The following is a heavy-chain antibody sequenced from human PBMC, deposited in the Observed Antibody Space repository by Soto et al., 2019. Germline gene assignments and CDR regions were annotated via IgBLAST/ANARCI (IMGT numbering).Heavy chain of an antibody. CDR3: ARDMRVIRGDFHI. Sequence: PGGTLRLSCATSCFTFGDYYMSWIRRAPGKGLECVSYISGSDGAVYYADSVKGRLTISRDNAKSSLYLQMNSLRAEDTAVYYCARDMRVIRGDFHIWGRGTKVTVSS. V-gene: IGHV3-11*01. CDR1: CFTFGDYY. J-gene: IGHJ3*02. CDR2: ISGSDGAV. D-gene: IGHD3-22*01.